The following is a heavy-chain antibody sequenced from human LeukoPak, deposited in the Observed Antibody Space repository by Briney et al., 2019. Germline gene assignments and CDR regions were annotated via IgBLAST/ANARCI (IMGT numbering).Heavy chain of an antibody. CDR3: IDSDSTFDF. J-gene: IGHJ4*02. CDR1: GFIVSSNY. Sequence: PGGSLRLSCAASGFIVSSNYMSWVRQAPGKGLEWVSVIYSGGSTYYADSVKGRHNISRHNSKNTLYLQMNSLRAEDTAVYYCIDSDSTFDFWGQGTMVTVSS. CDR2: IYSGGST. D-gene: IGHD3-22*01. V-gene: IGHV3-53*01.